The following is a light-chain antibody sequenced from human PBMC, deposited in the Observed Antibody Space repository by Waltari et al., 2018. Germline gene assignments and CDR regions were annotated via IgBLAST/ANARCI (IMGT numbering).Light chain of an antibody. Sequence: QSALTQPASVSGSPGQSITISCIGTRTDIGAYNYVSWYQQYPGKAPKLMIFAVSKRPSGVSDRFSASKSANTASLTISGLQAEDEADYYCSSYTNTNTFVLFGGGTKVTVL. J-gene: IGLJ2*01. CDR3: SSYTNTNTFVL. V-gene: IGLV2-14*03. CDR1: RTDIGAYNY. CDR2: AVS.